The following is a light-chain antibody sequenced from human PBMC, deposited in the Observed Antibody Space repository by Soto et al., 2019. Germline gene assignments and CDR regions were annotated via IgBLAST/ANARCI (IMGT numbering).Light chain of an antibody. V-gene: IGLV8-61*01. CDR2: GTR. Sequence: QTVVIQEPSVSVSPGRTVTLTCELNSGPVSTNNYASWYQQTPGQNPRTLIYGTRIRSSGVPDRFSGSILGNKAALTITRAQADDECDYYCVLCMGRGLWVFGGGTKLTVL. CDR1: SGPVSTNNY. CDR3: VLCMGRGLWV. J-gene: IGLJ3*02.